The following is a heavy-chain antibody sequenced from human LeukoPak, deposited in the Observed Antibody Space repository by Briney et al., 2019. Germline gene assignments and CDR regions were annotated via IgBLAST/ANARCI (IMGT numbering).Heavy chain of an antibody. CDR1: GFTVSSNY. V-gene: IGHV3-66*01. CDR2: IYSSGST. CDR3: ARERNYYDSSGYYALPAFDY. Sequence: GGSLRLSCAASGFTVSSNYMSWVRQAPGKGLEWVSVIYSSGSTYYADSVKGRFTISRDNSKNTLYLQMNSLRAEDTAVYYCARERNYYDSSGYYALPAFDYWGQGTLVTVSS. J-gene: IGHJ4*02. D-gene: IGHD3-22*01.